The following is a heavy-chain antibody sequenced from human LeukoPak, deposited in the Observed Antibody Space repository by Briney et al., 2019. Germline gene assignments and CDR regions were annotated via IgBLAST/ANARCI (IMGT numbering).Heavy chain of an antibody. D-gene: IGHD3-10*01. CDR3: ARGATMVRGVDIFDY. Sequence: SETLSLTCTVSGGSISSYYWSWIRQPPGKGLEWIGYIYYSGSTNYNPSLKSRVTISVDTSKNQFSLKLSSATAADTAVYYCARGATMVRGVDIFDYWGQGTLVTVSS. CDR1: GGSISSYY. V-gene: IGHV4-59*01. CDR2: IYYSGST. J-gene: IGHJ4*02.